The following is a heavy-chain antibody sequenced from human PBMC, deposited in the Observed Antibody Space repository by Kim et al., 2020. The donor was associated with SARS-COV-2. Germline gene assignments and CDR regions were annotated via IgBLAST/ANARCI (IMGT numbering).Heavy chain of an antibody. CDR2: T. V-gene: IGHV5-51*01. D-gene: IGHD1-1*01. CDR3: ARRTGTAIDY. Sequence: TRYSPSFPGQVTISADKSISTAYLQWSSLKASDTAMYYCARRTGTAIDYWGQGTLVTVSS. J-gene: IGHJ4*02.